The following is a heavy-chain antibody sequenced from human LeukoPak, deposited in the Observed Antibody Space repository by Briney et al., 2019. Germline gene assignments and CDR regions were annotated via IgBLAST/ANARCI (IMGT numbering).Heavy chain of an antibody. D-gene: IGHD6-25*01. CDR2: VFSQNT. CDR3: ARQKGSTGFFDF. Sequence: SATLSLTCSVSVGSFTSSDNLWGWIRPTPGDGLEWIGSVFSQNTYYNPSLKSRVTISVDRTRSLFSLDLRSVTAADTALYYCARQKGSTGFFDFWGRGTLVTVSS. V-gene: IGHV4-39*01. CDR1: VGSFTSSDNL. J-gene: IGHJ4*02.